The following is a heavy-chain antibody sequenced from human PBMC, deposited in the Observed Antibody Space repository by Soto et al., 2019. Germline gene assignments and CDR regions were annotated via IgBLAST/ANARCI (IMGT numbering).Heavy chain of an antibody. D-gene: IGHD2-21*01. CDR1: GFTFSDYY. CDR2: ISPKGTYR. Sequence: PGRSLRLSCATSGFTFSDYYMSWIRQAPGKGLEFVSYISPKGTYRTYADSVKGRFTISRDNAKNSLYLQVNSLRAEDTAVYYCSRGGGGGLFDLWGQGTFVTVSS. J-gene: IGHJ5*02. CDR3: SRGGGGGLFDL. V-gene: IGHV3-11*06.